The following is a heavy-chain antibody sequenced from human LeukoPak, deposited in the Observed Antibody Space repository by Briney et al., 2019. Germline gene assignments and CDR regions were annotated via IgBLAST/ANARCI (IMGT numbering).Heavy chain of an antibody. J-gene: IGHJ4*02. V-gene: IGHV1-24*01. CDR3: ATIQWDGYKLIDY. CDR1: GGTFSCYA. CDR2: FDPEDGET. D-gene: IGHD5-24*01. Sequence: RASVKVSCKASGGTFSCYAISWVRQAPGKGLEWMGGFDPEDGETTYAQKFQGRVTMTEDTSTDTAYMELSSLRSEDTAVYYCATIQWDGYKLIDYWGQGTLVTVSS.